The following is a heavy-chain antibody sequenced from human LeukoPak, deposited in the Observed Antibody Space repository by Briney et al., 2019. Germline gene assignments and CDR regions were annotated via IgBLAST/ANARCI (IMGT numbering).Heavy chain of an antibody. D-gene: IGHD1-14*01. J-gene: IGHJ4*02. V-gene: IGHV3-53*01. CDR3: ARGVEPLAANTLAY. CDR2: LYSDGNT. Sequence: GGSLRLSCAASGFTVITNDMTWVRQAPGNGIEWVSVLYSDGNTKYADSVQGRFTIFKNNSKNILYLEMNSLSPDDTAVYYCARGVEPLAANTLAYWGQGTLVTVSP. CDR1: GFTVITND.